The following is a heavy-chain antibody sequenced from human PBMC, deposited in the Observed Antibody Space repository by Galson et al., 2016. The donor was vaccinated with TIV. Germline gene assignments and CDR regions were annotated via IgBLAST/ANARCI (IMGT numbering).Heavy chain of an antibody. D-gene: IGHD3-22*01. CDR3: AREGIYYYDSSGQD. V-gene: IGHV1-69*13. CDR1: GVTFYSYG. J-gene: IGHJ4*02. CDR2: IIPIYDTT. Sequence: SVKVSCKASGVTFYSYGFTWIRQAPGQGLEWMGGIIPIYDTTIHAQKFQGRVTITADQSTDTGHMELSSLRFEDTAVYYCAREGIYYYDSSGQDWGQGTLVTVSS.